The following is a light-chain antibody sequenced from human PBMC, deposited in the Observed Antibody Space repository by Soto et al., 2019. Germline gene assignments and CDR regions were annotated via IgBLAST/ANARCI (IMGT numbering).Light chain of an antibody. CDR1: QSLSSNY. Sequence: EIVLTQSPGPLSLSPGERATLSCRASQSLSSNYLAWYQQKPGQAPRLLIYGVSSRATGVPVSFSGSGSGTDFTLTISRLEPEDFAVYYCQQYVSAPITFGQGTRLEIK. V-gene: IGKV3-20*01. CDR3: QQYVSAPIT. CDR2: GVS. J-gene: IGKJ5*01.